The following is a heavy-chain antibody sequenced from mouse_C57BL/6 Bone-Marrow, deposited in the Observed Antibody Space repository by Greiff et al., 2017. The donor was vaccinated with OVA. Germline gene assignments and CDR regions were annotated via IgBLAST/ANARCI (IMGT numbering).Heavy chain of an antibody. CDR1: GYTFTSYW. J-gene: IGHJ2*01. Sequence: VKLQESGAELVKPGASVKLSCKASGYTFTSYWMHWVKQRPGQGLEWIGMIHPNSGSTNYNEKFKSKATLTVDKSSSTAYMQLSSLTSEDSAVYYCARIWLLPYFDYWGQGTTLTVSS. V-gene: IGHV1-64*01. D-gene: IGHD2-3*01. CDR3: ARIWLLPYFDY. CDR2: IHPNSGST.